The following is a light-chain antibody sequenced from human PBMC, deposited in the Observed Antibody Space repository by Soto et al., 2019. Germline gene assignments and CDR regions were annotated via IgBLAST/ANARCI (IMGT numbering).Light chain of an antibody. CDR2: GAS. V-gene: IGKV3-20*01. Sequence: EIVLTQSPGTLSLSPGERATLSCRASQTVSSSYFAWYQQKPGQAPRLLIYGASTRATGIQDWFSGSGYGTNFCLTISRLEPEDFAVYYCQQYCSSPPAPFGQGTNMEIK. CDR3: QQYCSSPPAP. J-gene: IGKJ2*01. CDR1: QTVSSSY.